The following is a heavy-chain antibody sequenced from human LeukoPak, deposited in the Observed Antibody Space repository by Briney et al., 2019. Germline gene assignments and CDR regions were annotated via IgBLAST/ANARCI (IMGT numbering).Heavy chain of an antibody. CDR1: GGTFSSYA. CDR2: IIPIFGTA. CDR3: ARPYCSGGSCYSHFQH. V-gene: IGHV1-69*13. J-gene: IGHJ1*01. D-gene: IGHD2-15*01. Sequence: GASVKVSCKASGGTFSSYAISWVRQVPGQGLEWMGGIIPIFGTANYAQKFQGRVTITADESTSTAYMELSSLRSEDTAVYYCARPYCSGGSCYSHFQHWGQGTLVTVSS.